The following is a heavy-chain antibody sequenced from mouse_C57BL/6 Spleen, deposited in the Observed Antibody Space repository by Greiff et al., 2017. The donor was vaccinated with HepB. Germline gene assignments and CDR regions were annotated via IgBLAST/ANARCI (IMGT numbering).Heavy chain of an antibody. V-gene: IGHV1-15*01. Sequence: QVQLKQSGAELVRPGASVTLSCKASGYTFTDYEMHWVKQTPVHGLEWIGAIDPETGGTAYNQKFKGKAILTADKSSSTAYMELRSLTSEDSAVYYCTRSSNGSWFAYWGQGTLVTVSA. J-gene: IGHJ3*01. CDR1: GYTFTDYE. CDR3: TRSSNGSWFAY. CDR2: IDPETGGT.